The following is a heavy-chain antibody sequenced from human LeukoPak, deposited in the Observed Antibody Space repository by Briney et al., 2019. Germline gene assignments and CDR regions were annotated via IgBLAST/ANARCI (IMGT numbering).Heavy chain of an antibody. Sequence: GGSLRLSCAASGFTVSSSYMSWVRQAPGKGLEWVSIISSAGTTYYADSVKGRFTVSRDNSKNTVYLQVNSLRDEDTAVYYCARVLEAANTYYFDYWGQGTMVTVSS. CDR2: ISSAGTT. CDR1: GFTVSSSY. V-gene: IGHV3-66*01. D-gene: IGHD6-13*01. J-gene: IGHJ4*02. CDR3: ARVLEAANTYYFDY.